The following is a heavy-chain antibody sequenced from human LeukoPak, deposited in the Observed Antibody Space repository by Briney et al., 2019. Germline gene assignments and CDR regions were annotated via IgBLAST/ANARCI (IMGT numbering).Heavy chain of an antibody. CDR1: GYTFTGDF. CDR2: INSDSGGT. D-gene: IGHD6-6*01. J-gene: IGHJ5*02. V-gene: IGHV1-2*02. Sequence: GASVKVSCKASGYTFTGDFIHWVRQAPGQGLEWMGWINSDSGGTNYARKFQGRVTMTRDTSISTAYMELGSLRSDDTAVFYCARGNIATRRGENWFDPWGQGTLATVSS. CDR3: ARGNIATRRGENWFDP.